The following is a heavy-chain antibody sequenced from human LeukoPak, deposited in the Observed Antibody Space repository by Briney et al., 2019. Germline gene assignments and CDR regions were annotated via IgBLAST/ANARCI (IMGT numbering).Heavy chain of an antibody. Sequence: ASVKVSCKASGYTFTSYYMHWVRQAPGQGLEWMGGIIPIFGTANYAQKFQGRVTITADESTSTAYMELSSLRSEDTAVYYCARPSYYDFWSGQPYDAFDIWGQGTMVTVSS. J-gene: IGHJ3*02. V-gene: IGHV1-69*13. CDR3: ARPSYYDFWSGQPYDAFDI. D-gene: IGHD3-3*01. CDR1: GYTFTSYY. CDR2: IIPIFGTA.